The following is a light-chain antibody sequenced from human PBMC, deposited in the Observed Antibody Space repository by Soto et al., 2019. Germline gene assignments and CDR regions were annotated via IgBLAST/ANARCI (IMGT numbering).Light chain of an antibody. V-gene: IGLV4-69*01. Sequence: QAVLTQSPSASASLGASVRLTCTLSSGHSDYAIAWHQQQPEKGPRYLMKVNNDGSHNKGDGIPDRFSGSSSGAERYLTVSSLQSEDEADYYCQTWGNGIRVFGGGTKLTVL. CDR3: QTWGNGIRV. CDR2: VNNDGSH. CDR1: SGHSDYA. J-gene: IGLJ3*02.